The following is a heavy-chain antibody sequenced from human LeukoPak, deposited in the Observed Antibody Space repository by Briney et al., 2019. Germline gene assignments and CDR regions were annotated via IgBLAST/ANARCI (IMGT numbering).Heavy chain of an antibody. Sequence: TSETLSLTCAVYGGSFSGYYWSWIRQPPGKGLEWIGEINHSGSTNYNPSLKSRVTISVDTSKNQFSLKLSSVTAADTAVYYYARDTPGYSSSWYTGGLYNWFDPWGQGTLVTVSS. CDR3: ARDTPGYSSSWYTGGLYNWFDP. CDR2: INHSGST. V-gene: IGHV4-34*01. D-gene: IGHD6-13*01. CDR1: GGSFSGYY. J-gene: IGHJ5*02.